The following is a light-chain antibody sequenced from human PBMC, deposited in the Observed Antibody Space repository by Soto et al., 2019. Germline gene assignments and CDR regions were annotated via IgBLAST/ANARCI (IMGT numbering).Light chain of an antibody. J-gene: IGLJ1*01. CDR3: SSYTSSSYV. CDR1: SGDVGGYNY. Sequence: QSVLTQPASVSGSPGQSITISCTGTSGDVGGYNYVSWYQQHPGKAPKLMIYEVSNRPSGVSNRFSGSKSGNTASLTISGLQAEDEADYYCSSYTSSSYVFXTGTKVTVL. V-gene: IGLV2-14*01. CDR2: EVS.